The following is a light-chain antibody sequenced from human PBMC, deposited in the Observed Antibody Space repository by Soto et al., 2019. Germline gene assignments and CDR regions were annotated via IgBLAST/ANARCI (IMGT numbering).Light chain of an antibody. V-gene: IGLV2-8*01. CDR3: SSLAGGTLV. J-gene: IGLJ2*01. Sequence: QSVLTQPPSASGSPGQSVTISCTGTSTDVGDYKYVFWYQQHPGKAPKLLIYEVNKRPSGVPDRFSGSKSGNTASLTVSGLQAEDEADYCCSSLAGGTLVFGGGTKVTVL. CDR1: STDVGDYKY. CDR2: EVN.